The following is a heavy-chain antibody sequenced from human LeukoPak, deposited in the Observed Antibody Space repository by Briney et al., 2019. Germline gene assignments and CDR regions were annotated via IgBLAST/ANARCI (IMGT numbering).Heavy chain of an antibody. CDR2: IIPIFGTA. CDR3: ARGLYYYGSGSYYNVAYYGMDV. V-gene: IGHV1-69*13. J-gene: IGHJ6*02. CDR1: GGTFSSYA. Sequence: GASVKVSCKASGGTFSSYAISWVRQAPGQGLEWMGGIIPIFGTANYAQKFQGRVTITADESTSTAYMELSSLRSEDTAVYYCARGLYYYGSGSYYNVAYYGMDVWGQGTTVTVSS. D-gene: IGHD3-10*01.